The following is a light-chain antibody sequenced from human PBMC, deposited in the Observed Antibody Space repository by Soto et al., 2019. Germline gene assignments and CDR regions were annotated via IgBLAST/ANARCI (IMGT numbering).Light chain of an antibody. CDR2: GAS. CDR3: QQYDSFPHT. Sequence: ETVLTQSPGTLSLSPGERATLSCRASQSVGSSFLAWYQHKPGQAPRLLIYGASSRANGIPDRFSGSGSGTDFTLIISRLEPEDFAVFYCQQYDSFPHTFGQGTKLEIK. V-gene: IGKV3-20*01. CDR1: QSVGSSF. J-gene: IGKJ2*01.